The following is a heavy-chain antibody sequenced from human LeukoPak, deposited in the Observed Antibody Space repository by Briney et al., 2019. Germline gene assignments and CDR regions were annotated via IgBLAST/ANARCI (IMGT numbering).Heavy chain of an antibody. CDR1: GFTFSSYS. Sequence: GGSLRLSCAASGFTFSSYSMNWVRQAPGKGLEWVSSISSSSSYIYYADSVKGRFTISRDNAKNSLYLQMNSLRAEDTAVYYCARAAGDYVWGSYRPDLDYWGQRTLVTVSS. V-gene: IGHV3-21*01. D-gene: IGHD3-16*02. CDR3: ARAAGDYVWGSYRPDLDY. J-gene: IGHJ4*02. CDR2: ISSSSSYI.